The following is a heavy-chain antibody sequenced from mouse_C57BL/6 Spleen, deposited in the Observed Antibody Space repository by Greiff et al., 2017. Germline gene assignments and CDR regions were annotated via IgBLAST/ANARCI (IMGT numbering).Heavy chain of an antibody. Sequence: VQLQQSGAELVKPGASVKLSCTASGFNIKDYYMHWVKQRTEQGLEWIGRIDPEDGENKYAPKFQGKATITADTSSNTAYLQLSSLTSEDTAVYYCARRPYYSNYDAMDYWGQGTSVTVSS. CDR2: IDPEDGEN. CDR3: ARRPYYSNYDAMDY. CDR1: GFNIKDYY. D-gene: IGHD2-5*01. V-gene: IGHV14-2*01. J-gene: IGHJ4*01.